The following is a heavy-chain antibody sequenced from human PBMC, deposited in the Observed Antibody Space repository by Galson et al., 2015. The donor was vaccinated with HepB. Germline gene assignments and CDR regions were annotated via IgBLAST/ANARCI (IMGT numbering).Heavy chain of an antibody. J-gene: IGHJ3*02. CDR1: GFSLTSTGVC. D-gene: IGHD3-16*02. Sequence: PALVKPTQTLTLTCTFSGFSLTSTGVCVGWIRQPPGKALEWLAVIYWDDDDRYSPSLKSRLKITKDTSKNQVVLTMTNMDPVDTATYYCAHVMITFGGVIGPDAFDIWGQGTMVTVSS. CDR2: IYWDDDD. CDR3: AHVMITFGGVIGPDAFDI. V-gene: IGHV2-5*02.